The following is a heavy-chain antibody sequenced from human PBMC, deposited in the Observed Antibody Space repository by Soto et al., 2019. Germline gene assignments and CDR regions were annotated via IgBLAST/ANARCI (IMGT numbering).Heavy chain of an antibody. CDR2: ISYIGST. CDR3: ATLHKGEIFGVVIRSFDY. D-gene: IGHD3-3*01. J-gene: IGHJ4*02. Sequence: QVQLQESGPGLVKPSETLSLTCTVSGGSVSSGSYYWNWIRQPPGKGLEWIGYISYIGSTNYNPSLKSRLTISVDTSKNQFSLKLSSVTAADTAVYYCATLHKGEIFGVVIRSFDYWGQGTLVTVSS. V-gene: IGHV4-61*01. CDR1: GGSVSSGSYY.